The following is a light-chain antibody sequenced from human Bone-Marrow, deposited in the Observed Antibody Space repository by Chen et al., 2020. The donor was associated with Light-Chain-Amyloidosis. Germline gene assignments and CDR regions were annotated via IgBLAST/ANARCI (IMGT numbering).Light chain of an antibody. CDR3: QVWDRSSDRPV. CDR2: DDS. J-gene: IGLJ3*02. CDR1: NSGSTS. V-gene: IGLV3-21*02. Sequence: SYVLTQPSSVSVAPGQTATIACGGNNSGSTSVHWYQQTPGQAPLLVVYDDSDRPSGIPERLSGSNSGNTATLAISRVEAVDEADYYCQVWDRSSDRPVFGGGTKLTVL.